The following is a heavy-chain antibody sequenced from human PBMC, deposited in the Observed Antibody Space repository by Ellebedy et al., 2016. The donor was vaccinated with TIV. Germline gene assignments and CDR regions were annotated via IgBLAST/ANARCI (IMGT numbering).Heavy chain of an antibody. CDR1: GFTVSSNY. J-gene: IGHJ6*02. V-gene: IGHV3-53*01. D-gene: IGHD5-18*01. CDR3: ARQGYRTIYGMDV. CDR2: IYSGGST. Sequence: GESLKISXAASGFTVSSNYMSWVRQAPGKGLEWVSVIYSGGSTYYADSVKGRFTISRDNSKNTLYLQMNSLRAEDTAVYYCARQGYRTIYGMDVWGQGTTVTVSS.